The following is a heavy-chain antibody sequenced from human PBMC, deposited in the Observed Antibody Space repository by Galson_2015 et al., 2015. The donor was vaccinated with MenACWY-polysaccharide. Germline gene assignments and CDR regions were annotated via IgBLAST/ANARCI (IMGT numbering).Heavy chain of an antibody. CDR3: AKELSVRIMRGGSSPTNFDY. J-gene: IGHJ4*02. V-gene: IGHV3-23*01. CDR2: ISGRGGST. CDR1: GFTFSSYA. D-gene: IGHD3-16*01. Sequence: SLRLSCAASGFTFSSYAMSWVRQAPGKGLEWVSSISGRGGSTYYADSVKGRFTISRDNSKNTLYVQLNSLRAEDTAVYFCAKELSVRIMRGGSSPTNFDYWGQGSLVSVSS.